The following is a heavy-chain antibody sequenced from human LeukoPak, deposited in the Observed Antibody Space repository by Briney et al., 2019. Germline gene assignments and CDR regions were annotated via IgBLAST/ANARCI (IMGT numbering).Heavy chain of an antibody. V-gene: IGHV1-8*01. J-gene: IGHJ5*02. D-gene: IGHD6-19*01. Sequence: ASVKVSCKASGYTFTTYDINWVRQATGQGLEWMGWMNPNSGKTGYTQKFQGRVTMTRNTSISTAYMELSRLRYEDTDVYYCARGRGSGHKENWFDPWGQGTLVTVSS. CDR3: ARGRGSGHKENWFDP. CDR1: GYTFTTYD. CDR2: MNPNSGKT.